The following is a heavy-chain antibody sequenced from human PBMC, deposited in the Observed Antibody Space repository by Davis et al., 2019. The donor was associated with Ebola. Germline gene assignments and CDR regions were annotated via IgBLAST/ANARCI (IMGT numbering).Heavy chain of an antibody. J-gene: IGHJ4*02. CDR1: GFTINKRG. CDR3: TTDWAYDYSNYWLSQPLYFDY. V-gene: IGHV3-15*01. Sequence: GGSLRLSCAVSGFTINKRGIHRGRQAPGKGLEWVGRFKGRADDGTTDYAAPVKGRFSISRDDSENTLYLQMNSLKTEDTAVYYCTTDWAYDYSNYWLSQPLYFDYWGQGTLVTVSS. D-gene: IGHD4-11*01. CDR2: FKGRADDGTT.